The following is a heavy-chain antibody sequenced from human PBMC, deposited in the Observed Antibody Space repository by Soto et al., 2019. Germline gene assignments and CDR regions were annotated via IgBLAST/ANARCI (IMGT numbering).Heavy chain of an antibody. CDR1: GYSFTNYW. V-gene: IGHV5-51*01. CDR2: IYPGDSDT. D-gene: IGHD6-13*01. J-gene: IGHJ6*02. CDR3: ARHHGSPGSYFGMDV. Sequence: RGESLKISCKGSGYSFTNYWINWVRQMPGKGLEWMGIIYPGDSDTRYSPSFQGQVTISADKSISTAYLQWRSLKASDTAIYYCARHHGSPGSYFGMDVWGQGTTVTVSS.